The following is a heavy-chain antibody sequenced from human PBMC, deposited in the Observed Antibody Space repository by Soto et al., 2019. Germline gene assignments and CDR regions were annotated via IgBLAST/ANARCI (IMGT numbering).Heavy chain of an antibody. V-gene: IGHV1-18*04. Sequence: ASVELCWEASGYRFTSYGRSWVRQAPGQGLEWMGWISAYNGNTNYAQKLQGRVTMTTDTSTSTAYMELRSLRSDDTAVYYCARGSLGIAAAGTWFDPSGQGPLVTVSS. CDR1: GYRFTSYG. J-gene: IGHJ5*02. D-gene: IGHD6-13*01. CDR2: ISAYNGNT. CDR3: ARGSLGIAAAGTWFDP.